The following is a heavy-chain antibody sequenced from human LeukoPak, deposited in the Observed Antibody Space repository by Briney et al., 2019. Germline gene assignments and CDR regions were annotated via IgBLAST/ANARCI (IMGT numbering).Heavy chain of an antibody. Sequence: SETLSLTCTVSGGSISSYYWSWIRKPPGKGLEGIGYIYTSGSTNYNPSLKSRVTISLDTSKSQFSLKLSSVTAADTAVYYCARHQYSSSSAYYYMDVWGKGTTVTVSS. CDR3: ARHQYSSSSAYYYMDV. J-gene: IGHJ6*03. CDR2: IYTSGST. D-gene: IGHD6-6*01. CDR1: GGSISSYY. V-gene: IGHV4-4*09.